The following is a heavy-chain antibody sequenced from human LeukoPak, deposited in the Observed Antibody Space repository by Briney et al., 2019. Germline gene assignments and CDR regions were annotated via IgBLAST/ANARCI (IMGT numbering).Heavy chain of an antibody. D-gene: IGHD2-2*01. V-gene: IGHV1-18*01. CDR3: ARDLVVVPAAGDDAFDI. CDR1: GYTFTSYG. CDR2: ISAYNGNT. J-gene: IGHJ3*02. Sequence: SVKVSCKASGYTFTSYGISWVRQAPGQGLEGMGWISAYNGNTNYARKLQGRVTMTTDTSTSTAYMELRSLRSDDTAVYCCARDLVVVPAAGDDAFDIWGQGTMLTVSS.